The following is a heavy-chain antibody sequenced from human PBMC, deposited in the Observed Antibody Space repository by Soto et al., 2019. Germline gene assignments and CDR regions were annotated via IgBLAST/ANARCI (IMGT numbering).Heavy chain of an antibody. CDR3: ARWSYLDY. V-gene: IGHV3-23*01. CDR2: ISGSDGKT. D-gene: IGHD3-3*01. CDR1: GFSFGSYA. J-gene: IGHJ4*02. Sequence: PVGSLRLSCASSGFSFGSYALSWVRHAPGKGLEWVSTISGSDGKTFYADSVKGRFSISRDTSQSTLYLQMNSLRADDTAMYYCARWSYLDYWGQGTRVNVSS.